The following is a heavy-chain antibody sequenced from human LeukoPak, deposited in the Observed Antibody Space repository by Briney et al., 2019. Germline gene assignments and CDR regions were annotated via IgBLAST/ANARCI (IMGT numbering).Heavy chain of an antibody. J-gene: IGHJ4*02. Sequence: SQTLSLTCTVSGGSISSGDYFWSWIRQHPGKGLEWIAYISNSGRTYYKPSLKSRVDISLDTSQNQVSLKLRFLTAADTAVYYCARVEGDNNSGSSGYPGPFDSCGQGTLVSVSS. CDR1: GGSISSGDYF. CDR2: ISNSGRT. D-gene: IGHD3-22*01. V-gene: IGHV4-31*03. CDR3: ARVEGDNNSGSSGYPGPFDS.